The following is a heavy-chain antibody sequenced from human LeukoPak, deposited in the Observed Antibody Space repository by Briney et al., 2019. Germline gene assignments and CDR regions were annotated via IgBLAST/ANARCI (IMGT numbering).Heavy chain of an antibody. Sequence: ASVKVSCKASGYTFTGYYMHWVRQAPGQGLEWMGWINPNGGGTNYAQKLQGRVTMTTDTSTSTVYMELSSLRSEDTAVYYCARCLRGGDFVAQDAFDIWGQGTMVTVSS. V-gene: IGHV1-2*02. J-gene: IGHJ3*02. CDR2: INPNGGGT. CDR3: ARCLRGGDFVAQDAFDI. D-gene: IGHD2-21*02. CDR1: GYTFTGYY.